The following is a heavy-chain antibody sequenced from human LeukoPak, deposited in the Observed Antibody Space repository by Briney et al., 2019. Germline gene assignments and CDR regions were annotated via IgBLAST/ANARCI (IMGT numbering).Heavy chain of an antibody. J-gene: IGHJ5*02. CDR2: IIPIFGTA. CDR3: ARRTGTTLNNWFDP. D-gene: IGHD1-7*01. CDR1: GGTFSSYA. Sequence: GASVKVSCKASGGTFSSYAISWVRQAPGQGLEWMGGIIPIFGTANYAQKFQGRVTITTDESTSTAYMELSSLRSEDTAVYYCARRTGTTLNNWFDPWGQGTLVTVSS. V-gene: IGHV1-69*05.